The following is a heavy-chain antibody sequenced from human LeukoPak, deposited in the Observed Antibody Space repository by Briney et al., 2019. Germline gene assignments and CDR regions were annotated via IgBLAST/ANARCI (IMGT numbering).Heavy chain of an antibody. Sequence: SETLSLTCTVSGGSISNYYWSWIRQPPGKGLEWIGSIYYSGSTNYNPSLKSRVTISVDTSKNQFSLKLSSVTAADTAVYYCARRGASGSIDYWGQGTLVTASS. D-gene: IGHD3-10*01. V-gene: IGHV4-59*08. CDR1: GGSISNYY. CDR3: ARRGASGSIDY. J-gene: IGHJ4*02. CDR2: IYYSGST.